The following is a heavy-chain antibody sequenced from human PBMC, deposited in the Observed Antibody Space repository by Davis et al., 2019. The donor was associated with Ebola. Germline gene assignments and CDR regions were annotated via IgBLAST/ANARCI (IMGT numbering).Heavy chain of an antibody. CDR2: ISYDGSNK. J-gene: IGHJ4*02. CDR1: GFTFSSYG. Sequence: GGSLRLSCAASGFTFSSYGMHWVRQAPGKGLEWVAVISYDGSNKYYADSVKGRFTISRDNSKNTLYLQMNSLGAEDTAVYYCAKGTRLQLWGQGTLVTVSS. V-gene: IGHV3-30*18. D-gene: IGHD5-18*01. CDR3: AKGTRLQL.